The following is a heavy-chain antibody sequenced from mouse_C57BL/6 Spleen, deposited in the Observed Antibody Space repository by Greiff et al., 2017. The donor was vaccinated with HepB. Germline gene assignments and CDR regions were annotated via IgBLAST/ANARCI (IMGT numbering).Heavy chain of an antibody. V-gene: IGHV2-6*03. Sequence: VQLQESGPGLVAPSLSLSITCTVSGFSLTSYGVHWVRQPPGKGLEWLVVIWSDGSTTYNSALKSRLSISKDNSKSQVFLKMNSLQTDDTAMYYCAIAYYYGSTYAMDYWGQGTSVTVSS. CDR3: AIAYYYGSTYAMDY. D-gene: IGHD1-1*01. CDR2: IWSDGST. J-gene: IGHJ4*01. CDR1: GFSLTSYG.